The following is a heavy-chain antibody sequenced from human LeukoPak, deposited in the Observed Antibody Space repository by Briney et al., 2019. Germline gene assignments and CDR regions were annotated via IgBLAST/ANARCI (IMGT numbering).Heavy chain of an antibody. V-gene: IGHV1-18*01. CDR2: ISAYNGNT. CDR1: GYTFTSYD. D-gene: IGHD3-3*01. Sequence: ASVKVSCKASGYTFTSYDINWVRQATGQGLEWMGWISAYNGNTNYAQKLQGRVTMTTDTSTSTAYMELRSLRSDDTAVYYCARECIASPRLLRYFDYWGQGTRVTVSS. J-gene: IGHJ4*02. CDR3: ARECIASPRLLRYFDY.